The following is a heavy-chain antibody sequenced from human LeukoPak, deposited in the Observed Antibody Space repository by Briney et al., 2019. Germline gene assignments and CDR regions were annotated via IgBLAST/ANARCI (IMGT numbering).Heavy chain of an antibody. D-gene: IGHD1-26*01. Sequence: GGSLRLSCAASGFTFSTYGMHWVRQAPGKGLEWVAFIRHDGTNEYLGDSVKGRFTISRDNSNNTLYLQLNSLRAEDTAVYYCGSWDGSHRNVWYDFWGQGTLVTVSS. V-gene: IGHV3-30*02. CDR2: IRHDGTNE. CDR3: GSWDGSHRNVWYDF. J-gene: IGHJ5*01. CDR1: GFTFSTYG.